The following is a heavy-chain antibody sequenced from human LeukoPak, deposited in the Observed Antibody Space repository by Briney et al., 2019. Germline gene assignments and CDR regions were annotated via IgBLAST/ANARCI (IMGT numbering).Heavy chain of an antibody. D-gene: IGHD2-15*01. Sequence: ASVKVSCKASGGTFSSYAISWVRQAPGQGLEWMGRIIPILGIANYAQKFQGRVTITADKSTSTAYMELSSLRSEDTAVYYCARDELMEGGIWCSGGSCYSYFDYWGQGTLVTVSS. V-gene: IGHV1-69*04. CDR3: ARDELMEGGIWCSGGSCYSYFDY. J-gene: IGHJ4*02. CDR1: GGTFSSYA. CDR2: IIPILGIA.